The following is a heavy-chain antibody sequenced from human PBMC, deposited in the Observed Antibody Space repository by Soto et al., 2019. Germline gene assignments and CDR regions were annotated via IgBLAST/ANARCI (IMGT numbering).Heavy chain of an antibody. CDR1: GGPMNNYY. CDR2: MGYNGFT. D-gene: IGHD3-10*01. V-gene: IGHV4-59*08. Sequence: QVQLQESGPGLVKPSETLSLTCTISGGPMNNYYCSWFRQPRGQGLEWIGYMGYNGFTRYNPSLRSRVAISLETAKNQSSLTLSSVTAADTAIYCCARQGFGELRGLVDVWGQGITVTVSS. CDR3: ARQGFGELRGLVDV. J-gene: IGHJ6*02.